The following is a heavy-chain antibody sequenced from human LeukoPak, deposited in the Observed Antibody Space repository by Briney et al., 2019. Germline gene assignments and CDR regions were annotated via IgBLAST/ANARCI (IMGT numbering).Heavy chain of an antibody. V-gene: IGHV3-23*01. J-gene: IGHJ4*02. D-gene: IGHD2-2*01. CDR2: ISGSGGST. Sequence: PGGSLRLSCAASGFTFSSYGMNWVRQAPGKGLGWVSAISGSGGSTYYTDSVKGRITISRDNSKNTLYLQMNSLRADATALYYCAKGTLGSCSGAACYEFDNWGQGTLVTVSS. CDR1: GFTFSSYG. CDR3: AKGTLGSCSGAACYEFDN.